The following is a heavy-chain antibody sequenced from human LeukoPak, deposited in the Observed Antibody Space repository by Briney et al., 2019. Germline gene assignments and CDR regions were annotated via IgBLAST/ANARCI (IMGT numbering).Heavy chain of an antibody. CDR1: GFTFSSYA. J-gene: IGHJ3*02. CDR3: ASGINSGGSCYADWPLCGAFDI. CDR2: ISYDGSNK. Sequence: GGSLRLSCAASGFTFSSYAMHWVRQAPGKGLEWVAVISYDGSNKYYADSVKGRFTISRDNSKNTLYLQMNSLRAEDTAVYYCASGINSGGSCYADWPLCGAFDIWGQGTMVTVSS. V-gene: IGHV3-30-3*01. D-gene: IGHD2-15*01.